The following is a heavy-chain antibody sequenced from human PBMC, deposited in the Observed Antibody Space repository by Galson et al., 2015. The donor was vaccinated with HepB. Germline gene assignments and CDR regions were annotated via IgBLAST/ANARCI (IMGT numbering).Heavy chain of an antibody. CDR2: ISAYNGNT. D-gene: IGHD3-10*01. CDR3: ARDRTLSGAKDYYGSGSYVN. CDR1: GYTVTSYG. V-gene: IGHV1-18*01. Sequence: SVKVSCKASGYTVTSYGISWVRQAPGQGLEWMGWISAYNGNTNYAQKLQGRVTMTTDTSTSTAYMELRSLRSDDTAVYYCARDRTLSGAKDYYGSGSYVNWGQGTLVTVSS. J-gene: IGHJ4*02.